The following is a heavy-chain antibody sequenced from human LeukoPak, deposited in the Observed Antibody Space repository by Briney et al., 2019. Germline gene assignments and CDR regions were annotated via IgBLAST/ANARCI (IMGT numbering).Heavy chain of an antibody. D-gene: IGHD2-21*02. J-gene: IGHJ4*02. Sequence: PGGSLRLSCAVSGITLSNYGMSWVRQAPGKGLEWVAGISDSGGRTNYADSVKGRFTISRDISKNTLYLQMNSLRPEDTAVYYCARGDCGGDCYVLDYWGQGTLVTVSS. CDR1: GITLSNYG. V-gene: IGHV3-23*01. CDR2: ISDSGGRT. CDR3: ARGDCGGDCYVLDY.